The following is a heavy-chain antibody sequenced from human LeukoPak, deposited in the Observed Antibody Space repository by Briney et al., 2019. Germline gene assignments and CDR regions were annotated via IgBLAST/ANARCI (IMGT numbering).Heavy chain of an antibody. CDR3: ARAKSYYYDSSGYLSY. Sequence: SETLSLTCTVSGGSISSGSYYWSWIRQPAGKGLEWIGRIYTSGSTNYNPSLKSRVTISVDTSKNQFSLKLSSVTAADTAVYYCARAKSYYYDSSGYLSYWGQGTLVTVSS. V-gene: IGHV4-61*02. CDR2: IYTSGST. CDR1: GGSISSGSYY. J-gene: IGHJ4*02. D-gene: IGHD3-22*01.